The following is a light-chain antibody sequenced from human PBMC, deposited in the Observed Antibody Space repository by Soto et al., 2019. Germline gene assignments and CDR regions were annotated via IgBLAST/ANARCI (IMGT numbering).Light chain of an antibody. Sequence: EIVMTQSPATLSVFPGERATLSCRASQSVSNKLAWYQQKVGQAPRLLIYGASTRAAGIPARFSGSGSGTEFTLTISSLHSEDFEVYYCQQYDKWPLPFGGGAKVEIK. CDR3: QQYDKWPLP. J-gene: IGKJ4*01. CDR1: QSVSNK. V-gene: IGKV3-15*01. CDR2: GAS.